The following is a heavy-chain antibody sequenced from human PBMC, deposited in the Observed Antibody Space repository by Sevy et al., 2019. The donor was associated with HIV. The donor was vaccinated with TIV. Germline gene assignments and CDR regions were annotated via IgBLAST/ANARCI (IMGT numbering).Heavy chain of an antibody. Sequence: SETLSLTCTVSGGSISSYYWSWIRQPPGKGLEWIGYIYYSGSTNYNPSLKSRVTISVDTSKNQFSLKLSSVTAADTAVYYCARGGITGTTDYWGQGTLFTVSS. CDR2: IYYSGST. J-gene: IGHJ4*02. D-gene: IGHD1-7*01. CDR1: GGSISSYY. V-gene: IGHV4-59*01. CDR3: ARGGITGTTDY.